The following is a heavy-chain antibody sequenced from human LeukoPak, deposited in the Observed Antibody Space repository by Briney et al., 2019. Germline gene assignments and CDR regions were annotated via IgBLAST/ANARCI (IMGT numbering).Heavy chain of an antibody. D-gene: IGHD6-19*01. Sequence: PGASLQISCKGSGSSFTSYWIGWGRQLPGKGLEWMAIIYPGDSDTRYSPSSQCQVTISADKSISTAYLQWSSLKASDTAMYYCARLPGVEQWLWGQGTLVTVSS. V-gene: IGHV5-51*01. J-gene: IGHJ4*02. CDR3: ARLPGVEQWL. CDR1: GSSFTSYW. CDR2: IYPGDSDT.